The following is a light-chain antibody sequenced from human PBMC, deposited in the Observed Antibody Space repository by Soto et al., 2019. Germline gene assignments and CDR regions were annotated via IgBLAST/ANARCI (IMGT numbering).Light chain of an antibody. CDR1: QTITRW. V-gene: IGKV1-5*01. J-gene: IGKJ1*01. CDR3: QQRYNSWT. Sequence: DIQMTQSPSTLSASVGDRFTITCRSSQTITRWMAWYQQKPGKAPKLLIYDASTLESGVPSRFSGSGSGTEFSLTISSLQSEDFAVYYCQQRYNSWTFGQGTKV. CDR2: DAS.